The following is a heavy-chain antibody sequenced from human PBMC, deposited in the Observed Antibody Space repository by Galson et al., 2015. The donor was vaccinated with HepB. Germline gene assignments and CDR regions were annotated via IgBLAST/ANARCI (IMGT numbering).Heavy chain of an antibody. CDR2: ISSSGSTI. V-gene: IGHV3-11*01. CDR1: GFTFSDYY. J-gene: IGHJ3*02. CDR3: AREPILCSSTSCYRWGAFDI. D-gene: IGHD2-2*01. Sequence: SLRLSCAASGFTFSDYYMSWIRQAPGKGLEWVSYISSSGSTIYYADSVKGRFTISRDNAKNSLYLQMNSLRAEDTAVYYCAREPILCSSTSCYRWGAFDIWGQGTMVTVSS.